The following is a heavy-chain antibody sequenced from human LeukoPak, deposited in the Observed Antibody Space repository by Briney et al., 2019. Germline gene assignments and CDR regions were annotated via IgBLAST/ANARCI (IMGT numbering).Heavy chain of an antibody. V-gene: IGHV4-39*01. CDR2: IYYSGST. D-gene: IGHD6-6*01. CDR3: ARHRGSSSNFDY. CDR1: GGSISRNNYY. Sequence: SETLSLTCTVSGGSISRNNYYWDWIRQPPGKGLEYIGSIYYSGSTYYTPSLKSRVTVSVDTSKNQFSLKLSSVTATDTAVYYCARHRGSSSNFDYWGQGTLVTVSS. J-gene: IGHJ4*02.